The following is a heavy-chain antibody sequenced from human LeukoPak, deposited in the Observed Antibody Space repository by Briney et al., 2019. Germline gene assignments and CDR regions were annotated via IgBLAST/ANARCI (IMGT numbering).Heavy chain of an antibody. CDR3: ARVSVDKAMVTWFDP. J-gene: IGHJ5*02. CDR1: GGPFSGYY. Sequence: SATLSLTCAVYGGPFSGYYWSWSRQPPRKGLEWIGEINHSGSTNYNPSLKSRVTISVDTSKNQFSLKLSTVTAADTAVYYCARVSVDKAMVTWFDPWGQGTLVTVSS. D-gene: IGHD5-18*01. V-gene: IGHV4-34*01. CDR2: INHSGST.